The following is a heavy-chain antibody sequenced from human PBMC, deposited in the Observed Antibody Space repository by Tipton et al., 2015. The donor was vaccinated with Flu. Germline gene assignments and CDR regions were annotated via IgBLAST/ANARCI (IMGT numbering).Heavy chain of an antibody. CDR1: GGSLSSYF. CDR2: IYPSGNT. D-gene: IGHD3-10*01. V-gene: IGHV4-4*07. Sequence: TLSLTCTVSGGSLSSYFWSWIRQPAGKGLEWIGRIYPSGNTNYSPSLRSRVTMSVDTSKNQFSLKLSSVTAADTAVYYCARGSGSGTDVTFYFWGQGTLVTVSS. J-gene: IGHJ4*02. CDR3: ARGSGSGTDVTFYF.